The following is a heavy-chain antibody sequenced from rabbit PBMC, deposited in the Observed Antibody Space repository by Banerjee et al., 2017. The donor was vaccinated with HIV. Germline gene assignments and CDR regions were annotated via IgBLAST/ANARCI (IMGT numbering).Heavy chain of an antibody. J-gene: IGHJ4*01. CDR1: GFTLSSYW. D-gene: IGHD4-1*01. CDR2: ISGYSGTT. Sequence: QEQLEESGGDLVKPEGSLTLTCTASGFTLSSYWICWVRQAPGKGLEWIVCISGYSGTTWYATWAKGRFTISKASSTTVTLQMTSLTAADTATYFCARDLAGVIGWNLNLWGPGTLVTVS. CDR3: ARDLAGVIGWNLNL. V-gene: IGHV1S45*01.